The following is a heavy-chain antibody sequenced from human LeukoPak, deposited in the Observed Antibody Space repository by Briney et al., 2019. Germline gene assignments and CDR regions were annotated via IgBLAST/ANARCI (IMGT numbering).Heavy chain of an antibody. D-gene: IGHD3-16*01. Sequence: SETLSLTCAVYGGSFSGYYWSWIRQPPGKGLEWIGEINHSGSTNYNPSLKSRVTISVDTSKNQFSLKLSSVTAADTAVYHCARVRGNRGKYFDYWGQGTLVTVSS. J-gene: IGHJ4*02. V-gene: IGHV4-34*01. CDR1: GGSFSGYY. CDR2: INHSGST. CDR3: ARVRGNRGKYFDY.